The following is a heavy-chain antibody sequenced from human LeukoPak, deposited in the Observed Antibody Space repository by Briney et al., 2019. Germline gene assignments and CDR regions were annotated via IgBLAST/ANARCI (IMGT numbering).Heavy chain of an antibody. CDR1: GYIFTSYW. J-gene: IGHJ3*02. D-gene: IGHD2-15*01. V-gene: IGHV5-51*01. CDR2: IYPGDSYT. CDR3: ARSQIYCSGGSCYSLGAFDI. Sequence: GESLKISCNCSGYIFTSYWICWVRQMPGKGLELMGIIYPGDSYTRYSPSFQGQVITSADKSISTAYLQWSSLKASDTAMYYCARSQIYCSGGSCYSLGAFDIWGQGTMVTVSS.